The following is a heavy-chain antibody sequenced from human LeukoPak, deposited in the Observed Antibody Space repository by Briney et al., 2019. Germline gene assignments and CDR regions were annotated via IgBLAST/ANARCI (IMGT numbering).Heavy chain of an antibody. J-gene: IGHJ3*02. V-gene: IGHV1-24*01. CDR3: TIISPHRGFRAFHM. CDR1: GYTLTESS. CDR2: FDPEDGNT. D-gene: IGHD3-10*01. Sequence: ASVKVSCKVSGYTLTESSIHWVRLTPGKGLQWMGGFDPEDGNTFYAQSFQGRVIMTQDTSTDTAYLDLSSLRSEDTAIYYCTIISPHRGFRAFHMWGQGTLVTVSS.